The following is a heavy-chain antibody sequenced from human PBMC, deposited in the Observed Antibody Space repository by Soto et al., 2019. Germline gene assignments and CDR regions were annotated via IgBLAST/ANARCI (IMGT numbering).Heavy chain of an antibody. D-gene: IGHD6-19*01. CDR1: GYTFTSYA. J-gene: IGHJ4*02. CDR2: INAGNGNT. CDR3: SRDLSGWLGGYY. V-gene: IGHV1-3*01. Sequence: QVQLVQSGAEVKKPGASVKVSCKASGYTFTSYAMHWVRQAPGQRLEWMGWINAGNGNTKYSQKFQGRVTITRDTSASTAYMELSSLRSEDTAVYYCSRDLSGWLGGYYWGQGTLVTVSS.